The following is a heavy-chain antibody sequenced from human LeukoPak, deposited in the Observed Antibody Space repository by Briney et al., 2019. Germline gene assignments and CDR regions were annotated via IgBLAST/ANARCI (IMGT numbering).Heavy chain of an antibody. V-gene: IGHV3-21*01. J-gene: IGHJ4*02. Sequence: KTGGPLRLSCAASGFTFSTYSMNWVRQAPGKGLEWVSSISSSFSYIYYADSVKGRFTISRDNAKNSLYLQMNSLRAEDTAVYFCASALPADHFDFWGQGTLVTVSS. CDR2: ISSSFSYI. CDR3: ASALPADHFDF. CDR1: GFTFSTYS.